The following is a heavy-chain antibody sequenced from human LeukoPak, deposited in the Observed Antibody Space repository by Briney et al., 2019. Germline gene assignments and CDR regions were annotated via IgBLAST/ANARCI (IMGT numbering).Heavy chain of an antibody. D-gene: IGHD2-8*01. CDR3: ARLDRSCSNGVCYNDY. Sequence: GESPKISCKTSGYSFITYWIGWVRQMPGKGLEWMGIIYPGDSDTKYSPSFQGQVTISADKSISTAYVQWSSLKPSDTAMYYCARLDRSCSNGVCYNDYWGQGTLVTVSS. CDR2: IYPGDSDT. CDR1: GYSFITYW. J-gene: IGHJ4*02. V-gene: IGHV5-51*01.